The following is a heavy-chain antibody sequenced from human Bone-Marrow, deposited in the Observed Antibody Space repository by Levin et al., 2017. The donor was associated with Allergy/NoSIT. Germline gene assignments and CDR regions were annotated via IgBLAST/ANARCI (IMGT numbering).Heavy chain of an antibody. Sequence: SETLSLTCAVSGYSISSGYYWGWIRQPPGKGLEWIGSIYHSGSTYYNPSLKSRVTISVDTSKNQFSLKLSSVTAADTAVYYCARVWGAGVAGGYYYYYYMDVWGKGTTVTVSS. V-gene: IGHV4-38-2*01. D-gene: IGHD3-16*01. J-gene: IGHJ6*03. CDR2: IYHSGST. CDR1: GYSISSGYY. CDR3: ARVWGAGVAGGYYYYYYMDV.